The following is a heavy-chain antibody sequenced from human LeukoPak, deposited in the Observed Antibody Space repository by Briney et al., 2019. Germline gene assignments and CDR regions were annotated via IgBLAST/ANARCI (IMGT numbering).Heavy chain of an antibody. CDR1: GFTFSTYG. Sequence: PGRSLRLSCAASGFTFSTYGMHWVRQAPGKGLEWVAATSYDGSNKYYADSVKGRITISRDNSKNTLYLQMNSLRAEDTAVYYCARGPQRDLDYWGQGTLVTVSS. J-gene: IGHJ4*02. CDR2: TSYDGSNK. CDR3: ARGPQRDLDY. V-gene: IGHV3-30*03.